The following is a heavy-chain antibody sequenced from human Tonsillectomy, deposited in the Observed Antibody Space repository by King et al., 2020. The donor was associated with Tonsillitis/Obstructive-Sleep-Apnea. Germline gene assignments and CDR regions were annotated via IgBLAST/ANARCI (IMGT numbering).Heavy chain of an antibody. Sequence: QLVQSGAEVKETGSSVKVSCKASRYTFTYRYLHWVRQAPGQALEWMGWVTPFNGNTNYAQKFQDRVTITRDRSMSTAYMELSSLRSEDTAMYFCAHTYGSSGSFDYWGQGTLVTVSS. CDR1: RYTFTYRY. CDR3: AHTYGSSGSFDY. J-gene: IGHJ4*02. D-gene: IGHD3-22*01. V-gene: IGHV1-45*02. CDR2: VTPFNGNT.